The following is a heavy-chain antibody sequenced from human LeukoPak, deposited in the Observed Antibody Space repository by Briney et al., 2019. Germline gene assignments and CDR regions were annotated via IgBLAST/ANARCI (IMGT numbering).Heavy chain of an antibody. J-gene: IGHJ4*02. Sequence: PSETLSLTCAVYGGSFSGYYWSWIRQPPGNGLEWIGEINHSGSTNYNPSLKSRVTISVDTSKNQFSLKLSSVTAADTAVYYCARGQRRFYCSSTSFRDSTLDYWGQGTLVTVSS. D-gene: IGHD2-2*01. V-gene: IGHV4-34*01. CDR1: GGSFSGYY. CDR2: INHSGST. CDR3: ARGQRRFYCSSTSFRDSTLDY.